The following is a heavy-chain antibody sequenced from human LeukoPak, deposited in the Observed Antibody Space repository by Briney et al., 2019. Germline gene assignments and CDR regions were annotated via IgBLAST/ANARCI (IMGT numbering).Heavy chain of an antibody. Sequence: GRSLRLSCAASGFTFSSYGMHWVRQAPGKGLEWVAVISYDGSNKYYADSVKGRFTISRDNSKNTLYLQMNSLRAEDTAVYYCAKGAIAAAGMGGYFDYWGQGTLVTVSS. V-gene: IGHV3-30*18. CDR2: ISYDGSNK. CDR3: AKGAIAAAGMGGYFDY. D-gene: IGHD6-13*01. J-gene: IGHJ4*02. CDR1: GFTFSSYG.